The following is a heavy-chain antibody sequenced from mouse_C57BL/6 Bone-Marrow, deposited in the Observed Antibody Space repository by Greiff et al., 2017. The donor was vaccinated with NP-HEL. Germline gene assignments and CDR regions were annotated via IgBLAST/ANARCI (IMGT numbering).Heavy chain of an antibody. D-gene: IGHD1-1*01. CDR1: GYTFTSYW. V-gene: IGHV1-50*01. Sequence: QVQLQQPGAELVKPGASVKLSCKASGYTFTSYWMQWVKQRPGQGLEWIGEIDPSDSYTNYNPQFKGKATLTVDTSSSTAYMQLSSLTSEDSEVYYCARENYDGSSFYYYAMDYWGQGTSVTVSS. J-gene: IGHJ4*01. CDR3: ARENYDGSSFYYYAMDY. CDR2: IDPSDSYT.